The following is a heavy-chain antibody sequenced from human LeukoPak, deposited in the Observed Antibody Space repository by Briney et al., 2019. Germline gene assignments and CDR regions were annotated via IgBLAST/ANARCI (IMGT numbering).Heavy chain of an antibody. CDR1: GFTFSSYG. CDR3: AKDLGSSGYYDAFDI. D-gene: IGHD3-22*01. J-gene: IGHJ3*02. CDR2: ISYDGSNK. Sequence: PGGSLRLSCAASGFTFSSYGMHWVRQAPGKGLEWVAVISYDGSNKYYADSVKGRFTISRDNSKNTLYLQMNSLRAEDTVVYYCAKDLGSSGYYDAFDIWGQGTMVTVSS. V-gene: IGHV3-30*18.